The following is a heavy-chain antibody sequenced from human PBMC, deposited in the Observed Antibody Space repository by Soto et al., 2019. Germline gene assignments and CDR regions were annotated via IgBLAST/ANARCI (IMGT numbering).Heavy chain of an antibody. CDR3: AKDRQGSRRLFDY. D-gene: IGHD2-15*01. V-gene: IGHV3-30*18. CDR1: GFTFSSYG. CDR2: ISHDGSNK. J-gene: IGHJ4*02. Sequence: PGGSLRLSCAASGFTFSSYGMHWVRQAPGKGLEWVAVISHDGSNKYFADSVKGRFTISRDNSQNTLYLQMNSLRAEDTAVYYCAKDRQGSRRLFDYWGQGTLVTVSS.